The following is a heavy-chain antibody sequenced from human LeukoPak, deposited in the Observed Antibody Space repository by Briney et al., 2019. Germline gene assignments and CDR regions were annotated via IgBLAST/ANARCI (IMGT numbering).Heavy chain of an antibody. CDR2: INPNSGGT. CDR1: GYTFTGYY. CDR3: ARGGSNIHYYHSIDS. D-gene: IGHD3-22*01. V-gene: IGHV1-2*02. J-gene: IGHJ5*02. Sequence: ASVKVSCKASGYTFTGYYMHWVRQAPGQGLEWMGWINPNSGGTNYAQKFQGRVTMTRDTSISTAYMELSRLRSDDTAVYYCARGGSNIHYYHSIDSWGQGTLVTVSS.